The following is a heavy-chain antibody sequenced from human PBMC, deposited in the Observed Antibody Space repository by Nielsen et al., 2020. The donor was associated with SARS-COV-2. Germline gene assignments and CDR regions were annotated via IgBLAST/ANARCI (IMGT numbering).Heavy chain of an antibody. D-gene: IGHD2-2*01. V-gene: IGHV3-30*04. CDR1: GFTFSYHT. J-gene: IGHJ5*02. Sequence: GESLKISCEASGFTFSYHTIYWVRQAPGKGLEWVAVISFDGRYKSYADSLKARFTIARDNSKNTLYLHLSSPRADDTAVYYCAKDRGLVPVENWFDPWGQGTLVTVSS. CDR3: AKDRGLVPVENWFDP. CDR2: ISFDGRYK.